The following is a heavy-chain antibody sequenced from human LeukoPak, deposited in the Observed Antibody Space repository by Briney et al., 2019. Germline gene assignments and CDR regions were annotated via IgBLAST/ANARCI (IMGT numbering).Heavy chain of an antibody. CDR3: ARGRVYGSGSYYPPDAFDI. CDR2: ISAYNGNT. V-gene: IGHV1-18*01. Sequence: ASVKVSCKASGYTFTSYGISWVRQAPGQGLEWMGWISAYNGNTNYAQKLQGRVTMATDTSTGTAYMELRSLRSDDTAVYYCARGRVYGSGSYYPPDAFDIWGQGTMVTVSS. J-gene: IGHJ3*02. D-gene: IGHD3-10*01. CDR1: GYTFTSYG.